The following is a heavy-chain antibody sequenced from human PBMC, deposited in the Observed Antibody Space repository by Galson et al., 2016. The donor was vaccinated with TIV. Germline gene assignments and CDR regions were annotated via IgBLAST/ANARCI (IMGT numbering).Heavy chain of an antibody. CDR1: GGTFSSYG. J-gene: IGHJ3*02. D-gene: IGHD3-22*01. CDR3: ARDFHSSGPSEETDAFDI. CDR2: IIPIYGTI. Sequence: SVKVSCKASGGTFSSYGISWVRQAPGQGLEWMGGIIPIYGTINYAQKFQDRLTITADTSTTTAYMELSRLRFEDTAVYYCARDFHSSGPSEETDAFDIWGQGEMVTVSS. V-gene: IGHV1-69*06.